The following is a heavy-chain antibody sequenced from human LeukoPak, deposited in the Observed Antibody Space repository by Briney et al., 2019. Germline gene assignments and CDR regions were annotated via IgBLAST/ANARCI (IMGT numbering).Heavy chain of an antibody. J-gene: IGHJ6*03. CDR2: IYHSGNT. D-gene: IGHD1-14*01. CDR3: ARVTGGGYYYYMDV. Sequence: SETLSLTCTVSGYSISSGYYWGWIRQSPGKGLEWIGTIYHSGNTYFNPSLKNRVTISVDTSKNQFSLQLSSVTAADTAMYYCARVTGGGYYYYMDVWGKGTTVTVSS. CDR1: GYSISSGYY. V-gene: IGHV4-38-2*02.